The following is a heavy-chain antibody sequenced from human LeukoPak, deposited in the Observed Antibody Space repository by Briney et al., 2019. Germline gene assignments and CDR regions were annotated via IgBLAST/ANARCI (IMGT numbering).Heavy chain of an antibody. J-gene: IGHJ6*02. Sequence: PGGSLRLSCAASGFTFSSNAMSWVRQAPGKGLEWVSAISGSGGSTYYAGSVKGRFTISRDNSKNTLYLQMNSLRVEDTAVYYCAKDAARTTGTTALYYYGMDVWGQGTTVTVSS. CDR2: ISGSGGST. V-gene: IGHV3-23*01. CDR1: GFTFSSNA. D-gene: IGHD1-1*01. CDR3: AKDAARTTGTTALYYYGMDV.